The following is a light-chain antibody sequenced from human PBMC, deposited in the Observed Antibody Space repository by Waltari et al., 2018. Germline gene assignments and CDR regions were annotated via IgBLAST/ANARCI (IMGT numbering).Light chain of an antibody. CDR2: GAS. Sequence: DIQMTQSPSSVSASVGDTVTLTCRKDQSISNWVAWYQQKPGKAPNLLIYGASSLQSGVPPRFSGSGSGTDFISTISGLQPEDFAKYFCQQTNSFPWTFGQGTKVEVK. CDR1: QSISNW. J-gene: IGKJ1*01. CDR3: QQTNSFPWT. V-gene: IGKV1-12*01.